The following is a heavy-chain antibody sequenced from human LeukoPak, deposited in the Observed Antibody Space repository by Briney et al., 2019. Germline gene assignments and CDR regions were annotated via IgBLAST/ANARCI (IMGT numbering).Heavy chain of an antibody. CDR3: EAQRAEGFDH. V-gene: IGHV3-7*01. J-gene: IGHJ4*02. Sequence: GGSLRLSCAASGFTFSSYYMAWVRQAPGKGLEWVANIQQDGSQKYYLDSVKGRFTISRDNARNSLYLEMNSLRAEDAAVYYCEAQRAEGFDHWGQGTLVTVSS. CDR1: GFTFSSYY. CDR2: IQQDGSQK.